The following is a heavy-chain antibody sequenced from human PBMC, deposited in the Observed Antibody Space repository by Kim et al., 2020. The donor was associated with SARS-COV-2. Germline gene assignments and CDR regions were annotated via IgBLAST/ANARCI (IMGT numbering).Heavy chain of an antibody. CDR2: ISYDGSNK. Sequence: GGSLRLSCAASGFTFSSYAMHWVRQAPGKGLEWVAVISYDGSNKYYADSVKGRFTISRDNSKNTLYLQMNSLRAEDKAVYYCATVPTAMVIGTLYYFDYCGQGTQVTVS. V-gene: IGHV3-30*04. CDR3: ATVPTAMVIGTLYYFDY. J-gene: IGHJ4*02. CDR1: GFTFSSYA. D-gene: IGHD5-18*01.